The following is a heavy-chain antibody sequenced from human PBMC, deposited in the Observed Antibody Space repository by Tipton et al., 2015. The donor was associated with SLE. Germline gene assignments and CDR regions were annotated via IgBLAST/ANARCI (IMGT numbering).Heavy chain of an antibody. V-gene: IGHV4-39*01. CDR1: GGPISSSSYY. J-gene: IGHJ3*02. CDR3: ARPAGGYDGDDAFDI. CDR2: IYYSGRT. D-gene: IGHD5-12*01. Sequence: TLSLTCTVSGGPISSSSYYWGWIRQPPGKGLEWIGSIYYSGRTYYNPSLKSRVTISVDTSKNQFSLKLSSVTAADTAVYYCARPAGGYDGDDAFDIWGQGTMVTVSS.